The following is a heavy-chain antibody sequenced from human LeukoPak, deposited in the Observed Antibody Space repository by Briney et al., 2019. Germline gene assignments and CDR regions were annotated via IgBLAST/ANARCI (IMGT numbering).Heavy chain of an antibody. CDR1: GYTFTSYG. CDR3: ARAVVVVAATPEAWFDP. D-gene: IGHD2-15*01. V-gene: IGHV1-18*01. Sequence: ASVKVSCKASGYTFTSYGISWVRQAPGQGLEWMGWISAYNGNTNYAQKLQGRVTMTTDTSTSTAYMELRSLRSDDTAVYYCARAVVVVAATPEAWFDPWGQGTLVTVSS. CDR2: ISAYNGNT. J-gene: IGHJ5*02.